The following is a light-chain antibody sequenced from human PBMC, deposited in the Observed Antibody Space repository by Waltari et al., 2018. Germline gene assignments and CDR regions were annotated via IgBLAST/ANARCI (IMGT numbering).Light chain of an antibody. V-gene: IGLV3-25*03. CDR3: QLADSTVTYV. CDR2: KDT. J-gene: IGLJ1*01. CDR1: TLSKQY. Sequence: SHELTQPPSVSVSPGQTATITCSGETLSKQYVYWYQHKPGQAPVLLIYKDTERPSGIPDRFSGSSSATRVTLTISGVQAEDEADYYCQLADSTVTYVFGPGTKVIVL.